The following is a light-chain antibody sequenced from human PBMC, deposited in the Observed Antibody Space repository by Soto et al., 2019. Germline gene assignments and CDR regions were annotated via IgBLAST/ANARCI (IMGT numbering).Light chain of an antibody. J-gene: IGKJ1*01. CDR3: QHYNSYSEA. CDR2: QAS. V-gene: IGKV1-5*03. Sequence: DIQMTQSPSTLSASVGDRVTITCRASQSISSWLAWYQQKPGKAPKLLIYQASSLQSGVPSRFSGSGSGTDFTLTISSLQPDDFATYYCQHYNSYSEAFGQGTKVDIK. CDR1: QSISSW.